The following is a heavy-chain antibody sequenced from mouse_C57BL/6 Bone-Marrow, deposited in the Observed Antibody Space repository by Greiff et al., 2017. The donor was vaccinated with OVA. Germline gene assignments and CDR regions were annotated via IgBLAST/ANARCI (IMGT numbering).Heavy chain of an antibody. J-gene: IGHJ1*03. CDR1: GYAFSSYW. CDR2: IYPGDGDT. Sequence: QVQLKQSGAELVKPGASVKISCKASGYAFSSYWMNWVKQRPGKGLEWIGQIYPGDGDTNYNGKFKGKATLTADKSSSTAYMQLSSLTSEDSAVYFCARKGGWLRRYFDVWGTGTTVTVSS. D-gene: IGHD2-2*01. V-gene: IGHV1-80*01. CDR3: ARKGGWLRRYFDV.